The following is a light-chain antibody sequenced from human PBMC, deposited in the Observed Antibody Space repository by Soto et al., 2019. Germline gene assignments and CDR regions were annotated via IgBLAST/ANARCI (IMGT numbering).Light chain of an antibody. CDR2: VAS. CDR3: QQYRDWPRT. Sequence: EIVMTQSPATLSVSPGERATLSCRASQSVGTYLAWYQQKPGQAPRIIIYVASTRAAGISPRFSGGGSGTECTLTISSLQSEDFAVYYCQQYRDWPRTFGQGTKVGIK. CDR1: QSVGTY. V-gene: IGKV3-15*01. J-gene: IGKJ1*01.